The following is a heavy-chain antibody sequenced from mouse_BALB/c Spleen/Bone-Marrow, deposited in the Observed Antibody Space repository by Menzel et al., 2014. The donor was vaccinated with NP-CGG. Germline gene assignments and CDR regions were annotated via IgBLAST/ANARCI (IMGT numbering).Heavy chain of an antibody. CDR1: GFTFSSFG. V-gene: IGHV5-17*02. CDR2: ISSGSSTI. J-gene: IGHJ2*01. D-gene: IGHD3-2*01. Sequence: EVQRVESGGGLVQPGGSRKLSCAASGFTFSSFGMRWVRQAPEKGLEWVAYISSGSSTIYYADTVKGRFTISRDNPKNTLFLRMTSLRSEDTAMYYCARDSSGYFDYWGQGTTLTVSS. CDR3: ARDSSGYFDY.